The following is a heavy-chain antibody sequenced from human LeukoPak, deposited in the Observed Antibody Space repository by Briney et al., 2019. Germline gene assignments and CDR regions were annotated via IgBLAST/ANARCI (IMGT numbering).Heavy chain of an antibody. CDR2: IKQDGSEK. J-gene: IGHJ6*03. CDR1: GFTFSSYW. Sequence: GGSLRLSCAASGFTFSSYWMSWVRQAPGKGLEWVANIKQDGSEKYYVDSVKGRFTISRDNAKNSLYLQMNSLRAEDTAVYYCAREPTYYYGSGSYYTFNYYYYYMDVWGKGTTVTISS. V-gene: IGHV3-7*01. D-gene: IGHD3-10*01. CDR3: AREPTYYYGSGSYYTFNYYYYYMDV.